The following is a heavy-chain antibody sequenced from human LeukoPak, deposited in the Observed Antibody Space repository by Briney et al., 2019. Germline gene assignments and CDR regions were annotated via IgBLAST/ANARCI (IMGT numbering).Heavy chain of an antibody. D-gene: IGHD3-10*01. Sequence: GESLKISCKASGYSFTTYWIGWLRQMPGKGLEWMGIIYPGDSNTRYSPSFEGQVTFSADKSINTAYLQWSSLKASDTAIFYCARQGYYGSGSYLADYWGQGPLVTVSS. CDR1: GYSFTTYW. V-gene: IGHV5-51*01. J-gene: IGHJ4*02. CDR3: ARQGYYGSGSYLADY. CDR2: IYPGDSNT.